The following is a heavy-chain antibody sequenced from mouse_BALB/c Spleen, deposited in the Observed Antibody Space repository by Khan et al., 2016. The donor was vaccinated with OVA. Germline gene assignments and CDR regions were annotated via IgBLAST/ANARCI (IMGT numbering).Heavy chain of an antibody. Sequence: VELVESGAELVNPGASVNLSCKASGYTLTSYWMHWVKQRPGQGLEWIGEINPSNGRTNYNEKFKSKATLTVDKSSSTAYMQLSSPTSEDSAVYYCAGLLICFDYWGQGTTLTVSS. CDR3: AGLLICFDY. CDR2: INPSNGRT. V-gene: IGHV1S81*02. J-gene: IGHJ2*01. D-gene: IGHD2-1*01. CDR1: GYTLTSYW.